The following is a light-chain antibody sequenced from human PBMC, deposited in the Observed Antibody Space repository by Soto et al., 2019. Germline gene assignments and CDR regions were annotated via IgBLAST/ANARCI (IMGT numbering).Light chain of an antibody. V-gene: IGKV3-15*01. CDR2: GAS. CDR1: QNINSN. Sequence: EVVMTQSPDTLSVSPGERATLSCRASQNINSNLAWYQQKPGQAPRLLIYGASTRATGIPARFSGSGSGTEFTLTISSLQSEDFAVYYCQQYNNWPPLWTFGQGTRLEIK. CDR3: QQYNNWPPLWT. J-gene: IGKJ5*01.